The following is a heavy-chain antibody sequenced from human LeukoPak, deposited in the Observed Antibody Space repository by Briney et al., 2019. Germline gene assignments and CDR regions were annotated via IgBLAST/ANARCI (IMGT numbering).Heavy chain of an antibody. CDR2: ISAFNGET. CDR1: GYTLTSHG. D-gene: IGHD3-16*02. J-gene: IGHJ4*02. Sequence: ASVKASCKPYGYTLTSHGISWVRQAPGQGLEWMGWISAFNGETHYAQNLQGRVTMTTDTSTSTAYMELRSLRSDDTAVYYCARDPSNTSGRYTYFDYWGQGTPVTVSS. CDR3: ARDPSNTSGRYTYFDY. V-gene: IGHV1-18*01.